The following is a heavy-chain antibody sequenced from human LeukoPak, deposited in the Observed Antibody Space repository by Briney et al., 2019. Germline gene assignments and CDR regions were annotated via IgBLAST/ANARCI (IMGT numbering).Heavy chain of an antibody. CDR1: GFTFSSYA. V-gene: IGHV3-23*01. CDR3: AKALHESGYSYYYYYYGMDV. J-gene: IGHJ6*02. D-gene: IGHD3-3*01. Sequence: PGGSLRLSCAASGFTFSSYAMSWVRQAPGKGLEWVSAISGSGGSTYYADSVKGRFTISRDNSKNTLYLQMNSLRAEDTAVYYCAKALHESGYSYYYYYYGMDVWGQGTTVTVYS. CDR2: ISGSGGST.